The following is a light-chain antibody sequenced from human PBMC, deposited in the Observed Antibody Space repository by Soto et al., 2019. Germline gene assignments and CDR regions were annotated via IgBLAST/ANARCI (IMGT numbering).Light chain of an antibody. J-gene: IGKJ4*01. V-gene: IGKV1-33*01. Sequence: DIQMTQSPSSLSASVGDRVTITCQASQDIRNYLNWYQQKPGKAPNLLIYDASNLRAGVPSRFSGSGSGTEFTFPISILQPEDIATYYCQHYDHLPPLSFGGGTKVEIK. CDR1: QDIRNY. CDR3: QHYDHLPPLS. CDR2: DAS.